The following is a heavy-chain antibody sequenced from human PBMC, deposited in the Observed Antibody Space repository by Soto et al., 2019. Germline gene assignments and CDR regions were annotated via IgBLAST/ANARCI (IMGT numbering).Heavy chain of an antibody. J-gene: IGHJ3*01. CDR2: ISANNGKT. D-gene: IGHD3-16*01. CDR3: ARGGGTDGPGPFDL. CDR1: GYTFTNYG. Sequence: QVQLVQSGTEVKTPGASGKVYCHASGYTFTNYGINWGRRAPGQGIEGMAWISANNGKTHHAPFVQDRVAMTTDTSTRTVYMELTSLRSDDTAVSYYARGGGTDGPGPFDLWGQGTMVTVSS. V-gene: IGHV1-18*04.